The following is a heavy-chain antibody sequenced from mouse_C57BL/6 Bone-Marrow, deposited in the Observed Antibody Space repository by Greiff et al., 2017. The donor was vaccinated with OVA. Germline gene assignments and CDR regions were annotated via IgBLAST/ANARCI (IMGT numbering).Heavy chain of an antibody. CDR3: AKTGTGYFDY. CDR1: GFTFSDYG. CDR2: ISSGSSTI. V-gene: IGHV5-17*01. Sequence: EVQLVESGGGLVKPGGSLKLSCAASGFTFSDYGMHWVRQAPEKGLEWVAYISSGSSTIYYADTVKGRFTISRDNAKNTLFLQMTSLRSEDTAMYYCAKTGTGYFDYWGQGTTLTVSS. D-gene: IGHD4-1*01. J-gene: IGHJ2*01.